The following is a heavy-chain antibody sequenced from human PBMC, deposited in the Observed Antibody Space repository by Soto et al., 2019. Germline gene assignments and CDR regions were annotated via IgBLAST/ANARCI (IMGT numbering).Heavy chain of an antibody. CDR2: IIPIFGTA. Sequence: ASVKVSCKASGGTFSSYAISWVRQAPGQGLEWMGGIIPIFGTANYAQKFQGRVTITADESTGTAYMELSSLRSEDTAVYYCARDIAIFGVALTYYYYGMDVWGQGTTVTVSS. J-gene: IGHJ6*02. D-gene: IGHD3-3*01. CDR1: GGTFSSYA. V-gene: IGHV1-69*13. CDR3: ARDIAIFGVALTYYYYGMDV.